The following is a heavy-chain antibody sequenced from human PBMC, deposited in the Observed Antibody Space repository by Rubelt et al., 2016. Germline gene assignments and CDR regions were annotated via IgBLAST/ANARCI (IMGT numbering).Heavy chain of an antibody. Sequence: QVQLVQSGPEVKKPGASVKVSCKASGYTFTNYGISWVRQAPGQGLEWVGWISVYNGHTNYAQKLQGRVTMTTENATTTGSMELNNLGSDDTAMYYCARRVTSGWHQNDCWGQGTRVTVSS. J-gene: IGHJ4*02. CDR2: ISVYNGHT. D-gene: IGHD6-19*01. CDR3: ARRVTSGWHQNDC. CDR1: GYTFTNYG. V-gene: IGHV1-18*01.